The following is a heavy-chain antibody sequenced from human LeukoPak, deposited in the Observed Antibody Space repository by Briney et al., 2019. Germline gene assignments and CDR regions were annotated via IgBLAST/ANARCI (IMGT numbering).Heavy chain of an antibody. CDR2: ISGSGGST. CDR3: ARDQINYYDFWSGYYPTIDY. D-gene: IGHD3-3*01. V-gene: IGHV3-23*01. Sequence: GGSLRLSCAASGFTFSSYAMSWVRQAPGKGLEWVSAISGSGGSTYYADSVKGRFTISRDNSKNTLYLQMSSLRAEDTAVYYCARDQINYYDFWSGYYPTIDYWGQGTLVTVSS. CDR1: GFTFSSYA. J-gene: IGHJ4*02.